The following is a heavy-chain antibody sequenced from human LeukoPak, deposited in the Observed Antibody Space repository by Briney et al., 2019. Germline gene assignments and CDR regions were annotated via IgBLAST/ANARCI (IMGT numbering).Heavy chain of an antibody. CDR2: IYPNSGGT. CDR1: GYTFTGYY. J-gene: IGHJ4*02. V-gene: IGHV1-2*02. CDR3: ARVNERGSGSYYHFDY. D-gene: IGHD3-10*01. Sequence: ASVKASCKASGYTFTGYYMHWVRQAPGQGLEWMGGIYPNSGGTNYAQKFQGRVTMTRDTSITTAYMELSRLSSDDTAVYYCARVNERGSGSYYHFDYWGQGTLVTVSS.